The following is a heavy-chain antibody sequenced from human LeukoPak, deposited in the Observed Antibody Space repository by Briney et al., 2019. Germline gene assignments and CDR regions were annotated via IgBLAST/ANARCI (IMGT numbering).Heavy chain of an antibody. V-gene: IGHV3-23*01. D-gene: IGHD2-2*01. J-gene: IGHJ4*02. CDR2: ISGDAVTS. CDR1: GFTFKNYA. Sequence: GGSLRLSCAASGFTFKNYAMNWVRQSPGQGLEWVSTISGDAVTSWYADSVKGRFTVSRDNSKNIVFLQMNNLRAEDTAVYYCAKCRSLSPAAAINYWGQGTLVTVSS. CDR3: AKCRSLSPAAAINY.